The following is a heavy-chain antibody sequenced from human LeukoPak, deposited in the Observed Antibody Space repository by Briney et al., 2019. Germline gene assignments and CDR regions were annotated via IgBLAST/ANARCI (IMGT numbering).Heavy chain of an antibody. CDR2: ISSSSSYI. D-gene: IGHD3-3*01. J-gene: IGHJ4*02. CDR1: GFTFRSYS. V-gene: IGHV3-21*01. Sequence: GGSLRLSCAASGFTFRSYSMNWVRQAPGKGLEWVSSISSSSSYIYYADSVKGRFTISRDNAKNSLYLQMNSLRAEDTAVYYCARDAGYDFWSGYYTDYWGQGTLVTVST. CDR3: ARDAGYDFWSGYYTDY.